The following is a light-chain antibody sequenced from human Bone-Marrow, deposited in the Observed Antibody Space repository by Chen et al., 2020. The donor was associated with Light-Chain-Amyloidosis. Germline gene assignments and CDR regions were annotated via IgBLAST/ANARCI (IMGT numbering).Light chain of an antibody. CDR1: SSDVGGDNH. CDR2: EVT. Sequence: QSARPQPASVSGSPGQSITISCTGTSSDVGGDNHVSWYQQHPDKAPKLMLYEVTNRPSWVPGRFSGSKSDNTASLTISGLQTEDEADYFCSSYTITNTLVFGSGTRVTVL. V-gene: IGLV2-14*01. J-gene: IGLJ1*01. CDR3: SSYTITNTLV.